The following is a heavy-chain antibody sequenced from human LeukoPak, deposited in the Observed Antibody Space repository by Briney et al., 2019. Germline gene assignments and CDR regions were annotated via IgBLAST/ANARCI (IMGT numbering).Heavy chain of an antibody. CDR2: ISSSSSYI. V-gene: IGHV3-21*01. CDR3: AREGRLEVSGRRYFDL. CDR1: GFTFSSYS. D-gene: IGHD1-1*01. Sequence: GGSLRLSCAASGFTFSSYSVNWVRQAPGKGLEWVSSISSSSSYIYYADSVKGRFTISRDNAKNSLYLQMNSLRAEDTAVYYCAREGRLEVSGRRYFDLWGRGTLVTVSS. J-gene: IGHJ2*01.